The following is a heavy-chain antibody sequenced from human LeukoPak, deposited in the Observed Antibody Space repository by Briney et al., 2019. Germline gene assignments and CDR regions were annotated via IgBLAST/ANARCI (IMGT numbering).Heavy chain of an antibody. J-gene: IGHJ4*02. CDR2: IYYSGST. D-gene: IGHD6-13*01. CDR1: GGSLSSSSYY. V-gene: IGHV4-39*01. Sequence: SETLSLTCTVSGGSLSSSSYYWGWIRQPPGKGLEWIGSIYYSGSTYYNPSLKSRVTISVDTSKNQFSLKLSSVIAADTAVYYCARHGSSWFVDYWGQGTLVTVSS. CDR3: ARHGSSWFVDY.